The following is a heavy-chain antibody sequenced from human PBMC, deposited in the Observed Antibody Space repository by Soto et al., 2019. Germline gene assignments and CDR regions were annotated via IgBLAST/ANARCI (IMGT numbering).Heavy chain of an antibody. V-gene: IGHV3-23*01. J-gene: IGHJ6*03. CDR2: ISGSGGST. D-gene: IGHD6-13*01. CDR1: GFTFSSYA. CDR3: AKGKAAAGTVIYYYYYMDV. Sequence: GGSLRLSCAASGFTFSSYAMSWVRQAPGKGLEWVSAISGSGGSTYYADSVKGRFTISRDNSKNTLYLQMNSLRAEDTAVYYCAKGKAAAGTVIYYYYYMDVWGKGTTVTVSS.